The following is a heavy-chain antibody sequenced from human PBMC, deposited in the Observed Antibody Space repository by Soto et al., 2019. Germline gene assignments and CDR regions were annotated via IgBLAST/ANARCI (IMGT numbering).Heavy chain of an antibody. J-gene: IGHJ1*01. CDR2: INHSGST. CDR1: GGSFSGYY. V-gene: IGHV4-34*01. Sequence: SETLSLTCAVYGGSFSGYYWSWIRQPPGKGLEWIGEINHSGSTNYNPSLKSRVTISVDTSKNQFSLKLSSVTAADTAVYYCARGSEGGSYLEYFQHWGQGTLVTVSS. D-gene: IGHD1-26*01. CDR3: ARGSEGGSYLEYFQH.